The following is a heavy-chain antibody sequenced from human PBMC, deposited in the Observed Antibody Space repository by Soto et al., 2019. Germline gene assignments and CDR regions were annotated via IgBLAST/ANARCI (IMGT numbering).Heavy chain of an antibody. Sequence: PGGSLRLSCAASGFTFSSYAMNWVRQAPGKGLEWISVISNSGHSAYYADSVKGRFTISRDNSKNTLYLQIKSLRAEDTAVYYCARGDYDFWSGYNEIINWFDPWGQGTLVTVS. CDR1: GFTFSSYA. CDR3: ARGDYDFWSGYNEIINWFDP. V-gene: IGHV3-23*01. CDR2: ISNSGHSA. D-gene: IGHD3-3*01. J-gene: IGHJ5*02.